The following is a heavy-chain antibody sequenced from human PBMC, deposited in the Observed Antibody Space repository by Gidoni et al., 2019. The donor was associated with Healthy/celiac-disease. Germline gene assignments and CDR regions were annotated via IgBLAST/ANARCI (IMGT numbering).Heavy chain of an antibody. D-gene: IGHD3-3*01. CDR3: ARDPDYDFWSCSNNPNYYYGMDV. CDR2: IWYDGSNK. CDR1: GFTFSSYG. V-gene: IGHV3-33*01. Sequence: QVQLVESGGGVVQPGRSLRLSCAASGFTFSSYGMHGVRQAPGKGLEWVAVIWYDGSNKYCADSVKGRFTISRDNSKNTLYLQMNSLRAEDTAVYYCARDPDYDFWSCSNNPNYYYGMDVWGQGTTVTVSS. J-gene: IGHJ6*02.